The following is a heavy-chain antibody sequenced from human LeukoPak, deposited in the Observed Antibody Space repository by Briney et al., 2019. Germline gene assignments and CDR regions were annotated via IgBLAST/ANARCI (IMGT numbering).Heavy chain of an antibody. CDR3: ASEWFGEGDY. Sequence: GGSLRLSCAASGFTFSSYSMNWVRQAPGKGLEWVSYISSSSSNIYYADSVKGRFTISRDNAKNSLYLQMNSLRAEDTAVYYCASEWFGEGDYWGQGTLVTVSS. J-gene: IGHJ4*02. CDR1: GFTFSSYS. D-gene: IGHD3-10*01. V-gene: IGHV3-48*04. CDR2: ISSSSSNI.